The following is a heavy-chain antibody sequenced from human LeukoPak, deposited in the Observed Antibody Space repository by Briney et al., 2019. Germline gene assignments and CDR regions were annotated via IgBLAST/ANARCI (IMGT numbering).Heavy chain of an antibody. CDR2: INHTGTT. D-gene: IGHD1/OR15-1a*01. CDR1: GGSFSGYY. J-gene: IGHJ6*03. CDR3: ARGAADRNNYYYYIDV. Sequence: SETLSLTCAVYGGSFSGYYWSWIRQPPGKGLEWIGEINHTGTTNYNPSLKSRFTISVDTSKNQFSLKLTSVTAADTAVYYCARGAADRNNYYYYIDVWGKGTTVTVSS. V-gene: IGHV4-34*01.